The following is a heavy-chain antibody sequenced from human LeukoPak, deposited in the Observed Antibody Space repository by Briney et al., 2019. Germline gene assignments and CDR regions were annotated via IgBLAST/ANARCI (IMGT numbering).Heavy chain of an antibody. V-gene: IGHV3-23*01. Sequence: GGSLRLSCAASGFTFSSYAMSWVRQAPGKGLEWVSAISGSGGSTYYADSVKGRFTIFRDNSKNTLYLQMNSLRAEDTAVYYCAKGTGIVGATSDAFDIWGQGTMVTVSS. D-gene: IGHD1-26*01. J-gene: IGHJ3*02. CDR1: GFTFSSYA. CDR3: AKGTGIVGATSDAFDI. CDR2: ISGSGGST.